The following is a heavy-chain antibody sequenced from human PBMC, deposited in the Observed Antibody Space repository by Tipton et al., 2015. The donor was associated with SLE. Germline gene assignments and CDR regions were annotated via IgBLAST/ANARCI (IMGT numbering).Heavy chain of an antibody. CDR3: ARVRLSSGGSGSYHFDY. D-gene: IGHD1-26*01. CDR1: GFTFSDYY. V-gene: IGHV3-11*04. J-gene: IGHJ4*02. Sequence: SLRLSCAASGFTFSDYYMSWIRQAPGKGLEWVSYISSSGSTIYYADSAKGRFTISRDNAKNSLYLQMNSLRAEDTAVYYCARVRLSSGGSGSYHFDYWGQGTLVTVSS. CDR2: ISSSGSTI.